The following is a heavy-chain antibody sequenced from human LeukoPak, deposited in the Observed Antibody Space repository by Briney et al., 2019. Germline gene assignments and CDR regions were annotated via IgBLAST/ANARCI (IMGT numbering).Heavy chain of an antibody. CDR3: ARKEGGQLVNTRRWFDP. CDR2: INHSGST. D-gene: IGHD6-13*01. J-gene: IGHJ5*02. CDR1: GDSISSYY. Sequence: PSETLSLTCTVSGDSISSYYWSWIRQPPGKGLEWIGEINHSGSTNYNPSLKSRVTISVDTSKNQFSLKLRSVTAADTAVYYCARKEGGQLVNTRRWFDPWGQGTLVTVSS. V-gene: IGHV4-34*01.